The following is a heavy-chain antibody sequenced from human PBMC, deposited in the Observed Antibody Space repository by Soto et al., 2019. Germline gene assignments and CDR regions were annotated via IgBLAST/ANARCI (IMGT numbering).Heavy chain of an antibody. J-gene: IGHJ5*02. D-gene: IGHD3-10*01. V-gene: IGHV4-59*01. CDR2: IYYSGST. CDR1: GGSISSYY. CDR3: ACITMVRGALARFDP. Sequence: PSETLSLTCTVSGGSISSYYGSWIRQPPGKGLEWIGYIYYSGSTNYNPSLKSRVTISVDTSKNQYSLKLSSVTAADTAVYYCACITMVRGALARFDPWGQGTLVTVSS.